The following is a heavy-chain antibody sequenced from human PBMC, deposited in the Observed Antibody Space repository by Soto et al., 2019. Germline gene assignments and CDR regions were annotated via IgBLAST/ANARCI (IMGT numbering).Heavy chain of an antibody. V-gene: IGHV3-33*01. CDR1: GFTFSSYG. D-gene: IGHD3-3*01. CDR3: ARGYDFWSGYTARYWYFDL. Sequence: QVQLVESGGGVVQPGRSLRLSCAASGFTFSSYGMHWVRQAPGKGLEWVAVIWYDGSNKYYADSVKGRFTISRDNSKNTLYLQMNSLRAEDTAVYYCARGYDFWSGYTARYWYFDLWGRGTLVTVSS. J-gene: IGHJ2*01. CDR2: IWYDGSNK.